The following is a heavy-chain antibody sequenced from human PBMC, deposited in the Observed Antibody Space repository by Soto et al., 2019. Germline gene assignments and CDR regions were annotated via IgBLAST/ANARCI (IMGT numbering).Heavy chain of an antibody. Sequence: QVQLVESGGGVVQPGRSLRLSCAASGFTFSSYGMHWVRQAPGKGLAWVTVIWYDGSNKHYADSVKGRFTISRDNSKNMVALEMNSLRVEDTAVYYCARGSPPDYWGQGTLVTVSS. CDR3: ARGSPPDY. CDR1: GFTFSSYG. J-gene: IGHJ4*02. CDR2: IWYDGSNK. V-gene: IGHV3-33*01.